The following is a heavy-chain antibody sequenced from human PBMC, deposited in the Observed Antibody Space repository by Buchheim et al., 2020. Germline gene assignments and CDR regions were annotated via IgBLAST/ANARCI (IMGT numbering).Heavy chain of an antibody. V-gene: IGHV4-34*01. CDR2: INHSGST. Sequence: QVQLQQWGAGLSKPSETLSLTCAVYGGSFSGYYWSWIRQPPGKGLEWIGEINHSGSTNYNPSLKSRVTISVDTSKNQFSLKLSSVTAADTAVYYCARGLSPLLRWYPTGNWFDPWGQGTL. CDR1: GGSFSGYY. CDR3: ARGLSPLLRWYPTGNWFDP. J-gene: IGHJ5*02. D-gene: IGHD4-23*01.